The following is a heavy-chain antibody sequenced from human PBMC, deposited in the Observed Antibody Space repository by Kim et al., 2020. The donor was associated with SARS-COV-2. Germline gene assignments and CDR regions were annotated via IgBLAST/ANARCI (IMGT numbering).Heavy chain of an antibody. J-gene: IGHJ4*02. Sequence: SLKSRVPISVDTSKNQFSLKLSSVTAADTAVYYCARQTTIWFGESYYFDYWGQGTLVTVSS. D-gene: IGHD3-10*01. V-gene: IGHV4-39*01. CDR3: ARQTTIWFGESYYFDY.